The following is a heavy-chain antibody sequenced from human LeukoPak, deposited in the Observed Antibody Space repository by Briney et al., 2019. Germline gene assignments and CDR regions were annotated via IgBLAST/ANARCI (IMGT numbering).Heavy chain of an antibody. CDR1: GGSINSGDYY. CDR2: IYYSGST. D-gene: IGHD3-22*01. J-gene: IGHJ4*02. Sequence: PSETLSLTCTVSGGSINSGDYYWSWIRQPPGKGLEWIGYIYYSGSTYYNPSLKSRVTISVDTSKHQFSLKMSSVTAADTAVYYCASYYDSSGYTDNFDYWGQGTLVTVSS. V-gene: IGHV4-30-4*01. CDR3: ASYYDSSGYTDNFDY.